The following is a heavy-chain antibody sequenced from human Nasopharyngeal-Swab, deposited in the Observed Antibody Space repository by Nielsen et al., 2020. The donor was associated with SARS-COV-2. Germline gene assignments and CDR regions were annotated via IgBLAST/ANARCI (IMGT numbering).Heavy chain of an antibody. CDR3: ARGLDYGDYAFDY. CDR1: GYTFTSYA. Sequence: ASVTVSCKASGYTFTSYAMHWVRQAPGQRLEWMGWINAGNGNTKYSQKFQGRVTITRDTSASTAYMELSSLRSEDTAVYYCARGLDYGDYAFDYWGQGTLVTVSS. J-gene: IGHJ4*02. D-gene: IGHD4-17*01. V-gene: IGHV1-3*01. CDR2: INAGNGNT.